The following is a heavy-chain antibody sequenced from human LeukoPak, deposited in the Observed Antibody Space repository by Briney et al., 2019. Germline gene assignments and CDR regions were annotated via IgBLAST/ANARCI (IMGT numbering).Heavy chain of an antibody. Sequence: SETLSLTCTVSGGTISSNNWGRWVRVPPGEGLEWIGENYHSGNTNYNPSVKGRVTISGDKSKNQFPLRLSSVTAADTAVYYCARARNEILAGYYSFDYWGQGTLVTVSP. CDR3: ARARNEILAGYYSFDY. CDR1: GGTISSNNW. J-gene: IGHJ4*02. D-gene: IGHD3-9*01. V-gene: IGHV4-4*02. CDR2: NYHSGNT.